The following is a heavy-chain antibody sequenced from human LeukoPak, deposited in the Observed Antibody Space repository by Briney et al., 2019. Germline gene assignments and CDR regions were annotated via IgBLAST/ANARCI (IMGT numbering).Heavy chain of an antibody. CDR3: AKGRSGLELDMGFDY. Sequence: PGGSLRLSCAASGFTVSSNEMSWVRQAPGKGLEWVSSISGGSTYYADSRKGRFTISRDNSKNTLYLQMNSLRAEDTAVYYCAKGRSGLELDMGFDYWGQGTLVTVSS. CDR2: ISGGST. D-gene: IGHD1-7*01. CDR1: GFTVSSNE. V-gene: IGHV3-38-3*01. J-gene: IGHJ4*02.